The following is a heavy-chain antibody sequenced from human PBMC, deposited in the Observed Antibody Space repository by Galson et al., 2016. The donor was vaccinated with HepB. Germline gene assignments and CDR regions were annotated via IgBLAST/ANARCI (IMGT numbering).Heavy chain of an antibody. CDR1: GYSIGSGGYH. V-gene: IGHV4-31*03. CDR3: SIEPADFGDDTDAFEI. Sequence: TLSLTCTVSGYSIGSGGYHWSWIRQHPGKGLEWIGYISYTGSSSYNPSLKSRLSMSIDPSKNQFSLKLESVTAADPAMYFCSIEPADFGDDTDAFEIWGQGTVVIVSS. D-gene: IGHD3-10*01. CDR2: ISYTGSS. J-gene: IGHJ3*02.